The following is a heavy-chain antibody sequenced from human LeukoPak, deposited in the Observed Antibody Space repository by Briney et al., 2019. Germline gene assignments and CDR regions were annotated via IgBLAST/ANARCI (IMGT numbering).Heavy chain of an antibody. CDR3: ARGPGYSSSWLIDY. J-gene: IGHJ4*02. D-gene: IGHD6-13*01. Sequence: GGSLRLSCAASGITFSSYGMHWVRQAPGKGLEWVAVIWYDGSNKYYADSVKGRFTISRDNSKITLYLQMNSLRAEDTAVYYCARGPGYSSSWLIDYWGQGTLVTVSS. CDR1: GITFSSYG. CDR2: IWYDGSNK. V-gene: IGHV3-33*01.